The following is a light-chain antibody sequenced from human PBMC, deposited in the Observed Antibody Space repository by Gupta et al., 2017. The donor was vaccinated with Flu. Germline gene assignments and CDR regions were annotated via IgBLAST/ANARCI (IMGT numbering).Light chain of an antibody. CDR1: SSDVGGYNY. CDR2: EVS. CDR3: SSYTSSSTLG. J-gene: IGLJ1*01. V-gene: IGLV2-14*01. Sequence: QSALTQPDSVSGSPGQSITISCTGTSSDVGGYNYVSWYQQHPGKAPKLMIYEVSNRPSGVSNRFSGSKSGNTASLTISGLQAEDEADYYCSSYTSSSTLGFGTGTKVTVL.